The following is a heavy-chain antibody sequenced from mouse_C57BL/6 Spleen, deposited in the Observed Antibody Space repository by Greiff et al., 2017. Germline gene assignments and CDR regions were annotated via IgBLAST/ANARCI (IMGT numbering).Heavy chain of an antibody. Sequence: VQLQQSGAELVRPGASVKLSCTASGFNITDYYMPWVTQRPEQGLEWIGRIDPEDGDTEYAPKFQGKATMTADTASNTAYLQLSSLTSEDTAVYYCTPFTTVDYWGQGTTLTVSS. J-gene: IGHJ2*01. CDR2: IDPEDGDT. CDR3: TPFTTVDY. D-gene: IGHD1-1*01. CDR1: GFNITDYY. V-gene: IGHV14-1*01.